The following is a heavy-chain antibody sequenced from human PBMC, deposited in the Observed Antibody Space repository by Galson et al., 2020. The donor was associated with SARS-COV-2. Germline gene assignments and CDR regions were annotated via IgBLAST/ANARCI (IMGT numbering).Heavy chain of an antibody. CDR3: ATKKVATPVDWYFDL. CDR2: IYSGDST. D-gene: IGHD6-13*01. J-gene: IGHJ2*01. Sequence: GGSLRLSCAASGFTVSSNYMSWVRQTPGKGLEWVSIIYSGDSTFYADSVKGRFTISRHNSKNTLSLQMNSLRVEDTAVYYCATKKVATPVDWYFDLWGRGTLVTVSS. CDR1: GFTVSSNY. V-gene: IGHV3-53*04.